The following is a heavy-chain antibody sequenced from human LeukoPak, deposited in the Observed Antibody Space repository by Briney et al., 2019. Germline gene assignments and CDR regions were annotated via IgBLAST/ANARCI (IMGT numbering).Heavy chain of an antibody. D-gene: IGHD3-22*01. J-gene: IGHJ4*02. CDR1: GYSFTSYW. CDR2: IDPSDSYT. Sequence: GESLKISCKGSGYSFTSYWISWVRQMPGKGLEWMGRIDPSDSYTNYSPSFQGQVTISADKSISTAYLQWSSLKASDTAMYYCARGGKYYYDSSGYYPIDYWGQGTLVTVSS. CDR3: ARGGKYYYDSSGYYPIDY. V-gene: IGHV5-10-1*04.